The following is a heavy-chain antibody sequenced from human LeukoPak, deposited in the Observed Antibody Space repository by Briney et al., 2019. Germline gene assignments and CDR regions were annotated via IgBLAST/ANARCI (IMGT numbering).Heavy chain of an antibody. CDR1: GSTFSDYY. J-gene: IGHJ4*02. CDR2: ISSSGSTI. CDR3: ARVTPHCYDSLDY. D-gene: IGHD3-22*01. Sequence: GGSLRLSCAASGSTFSDYYMSWIRQAPGKGLEWVSYISSSGSTIYYADSVKGRFTISRDNAKDSLYMQMNSLRAEDTAVYYCARVTPHCYDSLDYWGQGTLVTVSS. V-gene: IGHV3-11*01.